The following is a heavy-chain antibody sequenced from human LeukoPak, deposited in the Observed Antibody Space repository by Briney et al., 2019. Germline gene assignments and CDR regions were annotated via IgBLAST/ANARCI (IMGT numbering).Heavy chain of an antibody. CDR3: ARGDDSSGYYGY. V-gene: IGHV3-43D*03. CDR1: GFTFDDYA. Sequence: GGSLRLSCAASGFTFDDYAMHWVRQAPGKGLEWVSLISWDGGSTYYADSVKGRFTISRDNSKNSLYLQMNSLRAEDTALYYCARGDDSSGYYGYWGQGTLVTVSS. D-gene: IGHD3-22*01. CDR2: ISWDGGST. J-gene: IGHJ4*02.